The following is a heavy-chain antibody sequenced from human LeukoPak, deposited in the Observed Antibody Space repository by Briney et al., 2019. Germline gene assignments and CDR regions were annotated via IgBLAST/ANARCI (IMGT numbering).Heavy chain of an antibody. CDR1: GGSISSGGYY. J-gene: IGHJ3*02. Sequence: SETLSLTCTVSGGSISSGGYYWSWIRQPPGKGLEWIGYIYHSGSTYYNPSLKSRVTISVDRSKNQFSLKLSSVTAADTAVCYCARLAYSYGRAFDIWGQGTMVTVSS. D-gene: IGHD5-18*01. V-gene: IGHV4-30-2*01. CDR2: IYHSGST. CDR3: ARLAYSYGRAFDI.